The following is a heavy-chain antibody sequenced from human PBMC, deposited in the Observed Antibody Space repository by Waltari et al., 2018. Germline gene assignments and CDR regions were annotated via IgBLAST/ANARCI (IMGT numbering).Heavy chain of an antibody. CDR3: ATGEAIFGSGRANDY. CDR2: VDPEDGET. CDR1: GYTFTDYY. Sequence: SGYTFTDYYMHWVQQAPGKGLEWMGRVDPEDGETIYAEKFQGRVTITADTSTDTAYMELSSLRSEDTAVYYCATGEAIFGSGRANDYWGQGTLVTVSS. D-gene: IGHD3-3*01. V-gene: IGHV1-69-2*01. J-gene: IGHJ4*02.